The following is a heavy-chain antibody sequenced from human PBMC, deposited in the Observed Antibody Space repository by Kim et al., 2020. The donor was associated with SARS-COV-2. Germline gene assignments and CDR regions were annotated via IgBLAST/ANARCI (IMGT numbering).Heavy chain of an antibody. D-gene: IGHD3-9*01. CDR3: ARPRDDILTGYYTPDAFDI. CDR2: IIPIFGTA. Sequence: SVKVSCKASGGTFSSYAISWVRQAPGQGLEWMGGIIPIFGTANYAQKFQGRVTITADESTSTAYMELSSLRSEDTAVYYCARPRDDILTGYYTPDAFDIWGQGTMVTVSS. V-gene: IGHV1-69*13. J-gene: IGHJ3*02. CDR1: GGTFSSYA.